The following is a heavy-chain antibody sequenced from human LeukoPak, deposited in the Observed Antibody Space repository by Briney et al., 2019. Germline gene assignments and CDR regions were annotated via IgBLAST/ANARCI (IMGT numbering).Heavy chain of an antibody. Sequence: GGSLRPSCVAPGFTFSDYEINWVRQAPGKGLEWVSCISTSGSTTYYADSVKGRFTISRDNAKNSLFLQMNTLTDEDTAVYYCARGALHVFDYWGQGTPVTVSS. V-gene: IGHV3-48*03. D-gene: IGHD3-10*02. CDR1: GFTFSDYE. CDR3: ARGALHVFDY. CDR2: ISTSGSTT. J-gene: IGHJ4*02.